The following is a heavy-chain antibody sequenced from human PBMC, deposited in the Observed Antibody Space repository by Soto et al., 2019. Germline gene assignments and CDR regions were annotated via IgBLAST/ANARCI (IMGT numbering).Heavy chain of an antibody. Sequence: SETLSLTCTVSGGSISSYSWSWIRQPPGKGLEWIGYIYHSGSTYYNPSLKSRVTISVDRSKNQFSLKLSSVTAADTAVYYCARGPPHVWGQGTLVTVSS. CDR2: IYHSGST. J-gene: IGHJ4*02. CDR3: ARGPPHV. CDR1: GGSISSYS. D-gene: IGHD3-16*01. V-gene: IGHV4-30-2*01.